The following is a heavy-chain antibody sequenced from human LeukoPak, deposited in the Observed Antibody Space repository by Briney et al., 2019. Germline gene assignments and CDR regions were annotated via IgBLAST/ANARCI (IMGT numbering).Heavy chain of an antibody. V-gene: IGHV1-24*01. D-gene: IGHD6-19*01. CDR1: GYTLTELS. J-gene: IGHJ4*02. CDR2: FDPEDGET. Sequence: ASVKVSCKVSGYTLTELSMHWVRQAPGKGLEWMGGFDPEDGETIYAQKFQGRVTMTEDTSTDTAYTELSSLRSEDTAVYYCATFRYSRLLRIEGAGYFDYWGQGTLVTVSS. CDR3: ATFRYSRLLRIEGAGYFDY.